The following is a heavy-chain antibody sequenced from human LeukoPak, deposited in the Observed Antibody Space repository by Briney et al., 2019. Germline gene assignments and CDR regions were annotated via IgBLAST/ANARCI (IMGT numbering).Heavy chain of an antibody. CDR2: IDPSGGGT. J-gene: IGHJ4*02. CDR1: GYTFTAYY. V-gene: IGHV1-46*01. Sequence: ASVKVSCKASGYTFTAYYMHWVRQAPGQGLEWMGLIDPSGGGTSYAQKFQGRVTLTRDTSTSIVYMELSSLTSEDTAVYYCASLGSGSSPIIDFDYWGQGTLVTVCS. CDR3: ASLGSGSSPIIDFDY. D-gene: IGHD3-10*01.